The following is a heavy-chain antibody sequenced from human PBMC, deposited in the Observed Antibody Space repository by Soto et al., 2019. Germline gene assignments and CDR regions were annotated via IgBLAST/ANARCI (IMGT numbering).Heavy chain of an antibody. CDR2: ISGSGGST. CDR3: AKAFCSSGVCYTLSRLYYMDV. Sequence: EVQLLESGGGLVQPGGSLRLSCAASGFTFSSYAMSWVRQAPGKGLEWVSAISGSGGSTSYADSVKGRFTISRDNSKNTLYLQMSGLRAEDTAVYYCAKAFCSSGVCYTLSRLYYMDVWGTGTTVTVSS. CDR1: GFTFSSYA. V-gene: IGHV3-23*01. J-gene: IGHJ6*03. D-gene: IGHD2-8*01.